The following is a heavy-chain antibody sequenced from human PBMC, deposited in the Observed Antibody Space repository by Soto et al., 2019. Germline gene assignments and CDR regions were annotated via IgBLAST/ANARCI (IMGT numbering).Heavy chain of an antibody. CDR3: ARRSVGATRNYFDY. V-gene: IGHV4-39*01. CDR2: IYYSGST. CDR1: GGSISSSSYY. Sequence: QLQLQESGPGLVKPSETLSLTCTVSGGSISSSSYYWGWIRQPPGKGLEWIGSIYYSGSTYYNPSLKSRVTISVDTSKNQFSLKLSSVTAADTAVYYCARRSVGATRNYFDYWGQGTLVTVSS. J-gene: IGHJ4*02. D-gene: IGHD1-26*01.